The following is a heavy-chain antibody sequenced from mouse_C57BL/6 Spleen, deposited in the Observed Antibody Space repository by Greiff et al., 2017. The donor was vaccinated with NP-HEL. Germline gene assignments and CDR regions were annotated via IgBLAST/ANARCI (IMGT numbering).Heavy chain of an antibody. CDR1: GYTFTDYY. CDR2: INPNNGGT. D-gene: IGHD2-2*01. V-gene: IGHV1-26*01. J-gene: IGHJ2*01. CDR3: ARSTMVTTVYFDY. Sequence: VQLHQSGPELVKPGASVKISCKASGYTFTDYYMNWVKQSHGKSLEWIGDINPNNGGTSYNQKFKGKATLTVDKSSSTAYMELRSLTSEDSAVYYCARSTMVTTVYFDYWGQGTTLAVAS.